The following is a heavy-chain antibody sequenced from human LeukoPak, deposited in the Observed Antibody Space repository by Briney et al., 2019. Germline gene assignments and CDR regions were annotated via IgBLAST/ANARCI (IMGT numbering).Heavy chain of an antibody. V-gene: IGHV4-59*12. Sequence: PSETLSLTCTVSGGSISSYYWSWIRQPPGKGLEWIGCIYYSGYTNYKSSLKSRVTISVDTSKNQFSLKLSSVTAADTAVYYCARIEYSGPLDYWGQGTPVTVSS. J-gene: IGHJ4*02. CDR3: ARIEYSGPLDY. CDR2: IYYSGYT. D-gene: IGHD1-26*01. CDR1: GGSISSYY.